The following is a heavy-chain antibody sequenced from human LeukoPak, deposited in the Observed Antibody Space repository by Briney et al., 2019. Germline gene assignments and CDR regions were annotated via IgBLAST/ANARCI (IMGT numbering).Heavy chain of an antibody. CDR3: AREKLGVGTAFDY. D-gene: IGHD1/OR15-1a*01. Sequence: GGSLRLSCAASGFTFSNYNMNWVRQAPGKGLEWVSSISSSSSYIYYADPVKGRFTISRDNAKNSLYLQMNSLRAEDTAVYYCAREKLGVGTAFDYWGQGTLVTVSS. J-gene: IGHJ4*02. V-gene: IGHV3-21*01. CDR1: GFTFSNYN. CDR2: ISSSSSYI.